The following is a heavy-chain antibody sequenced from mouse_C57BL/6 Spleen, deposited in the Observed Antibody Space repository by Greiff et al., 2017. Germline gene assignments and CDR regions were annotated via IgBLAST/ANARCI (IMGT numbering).Heavy chain of an antibody. CDR2: ISSGGDYI. CDR1: GFTFSSYA. CDR3: TRDHSNYYFDY. J-gene: IGHJ2*01. Sequence: EVKLQESGEGLVKPGGSLKLSCAASGFTFSSYAMSWVRQTPEKRLEWVAYISSGGDYIYYADTVKGRFTISRDNARNTLYLQMSSLKSEDTAMYYCTRDHSNYYFDYWGQGTTLTVSS. D-gene: IGHD2-5*01. V-gene: IGHV5-9-1*02.